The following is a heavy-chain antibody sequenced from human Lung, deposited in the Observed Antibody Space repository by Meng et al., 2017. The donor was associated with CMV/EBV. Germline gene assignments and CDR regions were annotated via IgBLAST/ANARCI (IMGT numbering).Heavy chain of an antibody. CDR1: GGSISSSNW. CDR2: IYHSGST. J-gene: IGHJ4*02. CDR3: ASFPPPGKQWLVTDY. D-gene: IGHD6-19*01. V-gene: IGHV4-4*02. Sequence: QVPLQEWGPGLVQPSGTLSLTCAVSGGSISSSNWWSWVRQPPGKGLEWIGEIYHSGSTNYNPSLKSRVTISVDKSKNQFSLKLSSVTAADTAVYYCASFPPPGKQWLVTDYWGQGTLVTVSS.